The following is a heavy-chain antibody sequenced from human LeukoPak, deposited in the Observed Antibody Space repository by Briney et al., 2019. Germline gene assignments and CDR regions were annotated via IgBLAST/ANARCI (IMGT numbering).Heavy chain of an antibody. CDR1: GSTFNSAW. CDR3: ARDWYYALDY. V-gene: IGHV3-74*01. Sequence: PGGSLRLSCVASGSTFNSAWMNWVRQAPGEGLAAVSRITSDGTTTWYADSVRGRFTISRDNAKNTLYLQMNSLRADDTAVYYCARDWYYALDYWGQGTVVTVSS. J-gene: IGHJ4*02. D-gene: IGHD2-2*01. CDR2: ITSDGTTT.